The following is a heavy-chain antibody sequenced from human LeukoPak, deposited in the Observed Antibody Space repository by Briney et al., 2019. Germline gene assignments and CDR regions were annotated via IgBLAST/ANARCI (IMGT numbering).Heavy chain of an antibody. D-gene: IGHD3-22*01. Sequence: GGSLRLSCAASEFTFSRSWMHWVRQAPGKGLLWVSRIKSDGSDITYADSVKGRFTISRDNSKNTLYLQMDSLRAEDTAIYYCAKGSSGGRPYYFDYWGQGTLVTVSS. CDR3: AKGSSGGRPYYFDY. CDR1: EFTFSRSW. V-gene: IGHV3-74*01. J-gene: IGHJ4*02. CDR2: IKSDGSDI.